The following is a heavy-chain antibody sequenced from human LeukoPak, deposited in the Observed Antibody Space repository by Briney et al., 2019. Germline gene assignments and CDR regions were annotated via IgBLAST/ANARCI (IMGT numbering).Heavy chain of an antibody. V-gene: IGHV4-39*01. CDR1: GGSISNSSFY. D-gene: IGHD5-18*01. CDR3: VSPRGFSYGYFDY. J-gene: IGHJ4*02. CDR2: ISYPGST. Sequence: PSETLSLTCTVSGGSISNSSFYWGWIRQPPGKGLECIASISYPGSTFYNPSLRSRVTISVDTSKNQFSLRLSSVTAADTAVYYCVSPRGFSYGYFDYWGQGTLVTVSS.